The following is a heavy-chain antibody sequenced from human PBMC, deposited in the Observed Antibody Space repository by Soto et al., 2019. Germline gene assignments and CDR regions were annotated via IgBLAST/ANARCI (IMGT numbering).Heavy chain of an antibody. CDR3: ARAEFWSGYAYYYYGMDV. D-gene: IGHD3-3*01. V-gene: IGHV1-2*04. Sequence: ASVKVSCKASGYTFTGYYMHWVRQAPGQGLEWMGWINPNSGGTNYAQKFQGWVTMTRDTSISTAYMELSRLRSDDTAVYYCARAEFWSGYAYYYYGMDVWGQGTMVTVSS. CDR1: GYTFTGYY. J-gene: IGHJ6*02. CDR2: INPNSGGT.